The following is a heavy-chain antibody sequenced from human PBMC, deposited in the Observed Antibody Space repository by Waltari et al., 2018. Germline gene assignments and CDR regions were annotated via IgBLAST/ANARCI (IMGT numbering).Heavy chain of an antibody. J-gene: IGHJ3*02. CDR1: GFTVSSNY. CDR3: ATDYDGNAYVAFDI. D-gene: IGHD3-22*01. CDR2: IYSGGSGGNT. Sequence: EVQLVETGGGLIQPGGSLRLSCAASGFTVSSNYMTWVRQHPGKGLEWVSVIYSGGSGGNTYYADSVKGRFTISRDNSKNTLYLQMNGLRAEDTAMYYCATDYDGNAYVAFDIWGQGTMVTVSS. V-gene: IGHV3-53*02.